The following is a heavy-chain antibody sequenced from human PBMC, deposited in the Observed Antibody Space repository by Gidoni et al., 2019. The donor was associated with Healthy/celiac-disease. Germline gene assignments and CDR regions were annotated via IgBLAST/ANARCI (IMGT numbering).Heavy chain of an antibody. Sequence: QVQLVESGGGVVQPGRSLRLSCAASGFTFSNYGMHWVRQAPGKGLEWVAVIWYDGSNKYYADSVKGRFTISRDNSKNTLYLQMSSLRAEDTAVYYCARHSISGTNYFDYWGQGTLVTVSS. D-gene: IGHD3-10*01. CDR1: GFTFSNYG. CDR3: ARHSISGTNYFDY. J-gene: IGHJ4*02. V-gene: IGHV3-33*01. CDR2: IWYDGSNK.